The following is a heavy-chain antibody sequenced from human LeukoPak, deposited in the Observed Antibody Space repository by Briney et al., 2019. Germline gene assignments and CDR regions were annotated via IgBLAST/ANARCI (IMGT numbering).Heavy chain of an antibody. D-gene: IGHD5-12*01. Sequence: PSETLSLTCTVSGGSISSGGYYWSWLRQHPGKGLEWIGYIYYSGSTYYNPSLKSRVTISVDTSKNQFSLKLSSVTAADTAVYYCARLRGYSGYAHYYYGMDVWGQGTTVTVSS. CDR3: ARLRGYSGYAHYYYGMDV. J-gene: IGHJ6*02. V-gene: IGHV4-31*03. CDR1: GGSISSGGYY. CDR2: IYYSGST.